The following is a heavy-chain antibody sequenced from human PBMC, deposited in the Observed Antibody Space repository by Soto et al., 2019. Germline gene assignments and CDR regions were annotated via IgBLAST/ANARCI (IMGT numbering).Heavy chain of an antibody. J-gene: IGHJ3*02. D-gene: IGHD6-6*01. CDR1: GGSISSSSYY. Sequence: QLQLQESGPGLVKPSETLSLTCTVSGGSISSSSYYWGWIRQSTGKGLEWIGSIYYTGSIYYNPDLKSRVTISVDTSQNGCSLKLGSVTAAVTAIYCGARLTGRPSDASDIWGQGTMVTGSS. CDR3: ARLTGRPSDASDI. V-gene: IGHV4-39*01. CDR2: IYYTGSI.